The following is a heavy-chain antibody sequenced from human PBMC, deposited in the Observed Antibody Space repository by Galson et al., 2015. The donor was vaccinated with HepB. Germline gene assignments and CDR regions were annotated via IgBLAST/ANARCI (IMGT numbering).Heavy chain of an antibody. CDR1: GYTFTNYG. CDR2: ISAYNGNT. D-gene: IGHD3-22*01. V-gene: IGHV1-18*01. Sequence: SVKVSCKASGYTFTNYGISWVRQAPGQWLEWMGWISAYNGNTNYAQKLQGRVTMTTDTSTSTAYMELRSLRSDDTAVYYCARDYYYDSSGYRKYYYYGMDVWGQGTTVTVSS. J-gene: IGHJ6*02. CDR3: ARDYYYDSSGYRKYYYYGMDV.